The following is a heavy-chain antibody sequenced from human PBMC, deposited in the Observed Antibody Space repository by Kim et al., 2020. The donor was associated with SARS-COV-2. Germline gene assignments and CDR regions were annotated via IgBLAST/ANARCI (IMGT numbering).Heavy chain of an antibody. J-gene: IGHJ4*02. Sequence: DAVKGRFTLSRDNSKNTLYLQMNSLRAEDTAVYYCAKDVHFDFWSGYYWDYWGQGTLVTVSS. V-gene: IGHV3-23*01. D-gene: IGHD3-3*01. CDR3: AKDVHFDFWSGYYWDY.